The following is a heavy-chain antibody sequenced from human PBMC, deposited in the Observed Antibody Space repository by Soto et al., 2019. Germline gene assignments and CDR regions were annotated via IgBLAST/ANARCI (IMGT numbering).Heavy chain of an antibody. J-gene: IGHJ4*02. Sequence: PSETLSLTCTVSGDSIRSYYWTWIRQPPGKGLEWIGYISYNGATYYNPSLKSRVTISVDTSKNQFSLKLTSVTAADTAVYYCARDKITGLFDYWGQGTLVTVSS. CDR1: GDSIRSYY. D-gene: IGHD2-8*02. CDR3: ARDKITGLFDY. CDR2: ISYNGAT. V-gene: IGHV4-59*12.